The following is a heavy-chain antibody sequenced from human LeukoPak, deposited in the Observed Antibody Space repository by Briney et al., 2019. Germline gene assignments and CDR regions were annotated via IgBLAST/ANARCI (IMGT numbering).Heavy chain of an antibody. Sequence: GGSLRLSCAGSGFTFSNYWMHWIRQDPGKGLVWVSRIDGDGNNINYAGSVKGRFTISSDNAKNTLYLQMNSLRPEDTAVYYCVSDSGSRSGGDYWGQGTLVTVSS. D-gene: IGHD1-26*01. J-gene: IGHJ4*02. CDR3: VSDSGSRSGGDY. CDR1: GFTFSNYW. CDR2: IDGDGNNI. V-gene: IGHV3-74*01.